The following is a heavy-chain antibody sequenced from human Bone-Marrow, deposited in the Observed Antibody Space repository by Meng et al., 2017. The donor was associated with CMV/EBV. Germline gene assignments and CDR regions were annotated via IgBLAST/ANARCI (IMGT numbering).Heavy chain of an antibody. CDR1: GFTFSDYY. Sequence: GGSLRLSCAASGFTFSDYYMTWIRQAPGKGPEWVSAISRGGESTYYADSVKGRFTISRDNSKNTLYLQINSLRAEDTAVYYCAKEWSAWELLGNHFDYWGQGTLVTVSS. J-gene: IGHJ4*02. CDR2: ISRGGEST. D-gene: IGHD1-26*01. V-gene: IGHV3-23*01. CDR3: AKEWSAWELLGNHFDY.